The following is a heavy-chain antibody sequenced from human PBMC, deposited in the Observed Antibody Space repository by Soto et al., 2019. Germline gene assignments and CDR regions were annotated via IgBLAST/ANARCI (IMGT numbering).Heavy chain of an antibody. CDR1: GVTFSNYA. CDR2: ISGSGRNT. D-gene: IGHD3-10*01. Sequence: EVQMLESGGGLVHPGGSLRLSCAASGVTFSNYAMNWVRQAPGKGLEWVSSISGSGRNTYYADSVKGRLTISRDSSKNTLYLQMNSLRVEDTGVYYCAKDLNGSGSFTSYYHYGMDVWGQGTTVTVSS. V-gene: IGHV3-23*01. CDR3: AKDLNGSGSFTSYYHYGMDV. J-gene: IGHJ6*02.